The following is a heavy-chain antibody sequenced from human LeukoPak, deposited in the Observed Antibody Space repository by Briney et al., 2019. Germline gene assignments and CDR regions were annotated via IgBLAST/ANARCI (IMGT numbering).Heavy chain of an antibody. CDR3: AKASIPTVTQNGGWFDP. CDR1: GFTFSSYE. CDR2: ISSSGSTI. J-gene: IGHJ5*02. Sequence: PGGSLRLSCAASGFTFSSYEMNWVRQAPGKGLEWVSYISSSGSTIYYADSVKGRFTISRDNAKNSLYLQMNSLRAEDMALYYCAKASIPTVTQNGGWFDPWGQGTLVTVSS. D-gene: IGHD4-17*01. V-gene: IGHV3-48*03.